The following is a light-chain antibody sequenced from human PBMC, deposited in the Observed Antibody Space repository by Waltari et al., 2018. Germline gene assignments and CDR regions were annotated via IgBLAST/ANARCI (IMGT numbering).Light chain of an antibody. CDR3: ITPTASIPCV. CDR1: SSDVGNYNR. J-gene: IGLJ3*02. V-gene: IGLV2-18*02. Sequence: QSALTQPPSVSGSPGQSVTISCTATSSDVGNYNRVSWYQQSPGTAPTLMIYEVTNRVLGVPGRFSGPKSGKSASLPISVLQAEDEADYYCITPTASIPCVFGGRTKLTVL. CDR2: EVT.